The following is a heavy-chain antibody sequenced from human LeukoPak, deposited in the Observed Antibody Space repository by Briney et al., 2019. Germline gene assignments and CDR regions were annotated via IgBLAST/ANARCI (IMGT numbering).Heavy chain of an antibody. CDR2: IPYDGGYT. V-gene: IGHV3-30*03. D-gene: IGHD6-19*01. CDR3: ARNGQQWPVYSCDD. J-gene: IGHJ4*02. CDR1: GLTFDSFA. Sequence: GGSLRLSCAASGLTFDSFAMHWVRQAPGKGLEWLAVIPYDGGYTYYADSVKGRFTISRDNSKNTLYLHMNSLRAEDTAVYYCARNGQQWPVYSCDDWGQGTLVTVSS.